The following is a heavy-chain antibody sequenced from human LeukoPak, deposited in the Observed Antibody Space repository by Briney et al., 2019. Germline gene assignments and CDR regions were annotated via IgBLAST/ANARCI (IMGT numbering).Heavy chain of an antibody. Sequence: ASVKVSCKASGYTFTGYYMHWVRQAPGQGLEWMGIINPSGGSTSYAQKFQGRVTMSTDTSTSTAYMELRSLRFDDTAIYYCAKDWHILTGRNCFDPWGQGTLVTVSS. D-gene: IGHD3-9*01. CDR1: GYTFTGYY. J-gene: IGHJ5*02. V-gene: IGHV1-46*01. CDR3: AKDWHILTGRNCFDP. CDR2: INPSGGST.